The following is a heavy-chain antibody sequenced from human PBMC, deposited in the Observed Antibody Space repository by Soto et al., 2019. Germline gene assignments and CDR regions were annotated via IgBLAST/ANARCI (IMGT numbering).Heavy chain of an antibody. CDR1: VGSVSSDRYY. J-gene: IGHJ4*02. V-gene: IGHV4-61*01. Sequence: SETLSLTCNVSVGSVSSDRYYWSWIRQPPGKGLEWIGYVYYSGSTHFNPSLKSRLTISVDTSKNQSSLKLTSVTAADTARYYCARTALLEWLFFDYWGQGALVTVSS. CDR3: ARTALLEWLFFDY. D-gene: IGHD3-3*02. CDR2: VYYSGST.